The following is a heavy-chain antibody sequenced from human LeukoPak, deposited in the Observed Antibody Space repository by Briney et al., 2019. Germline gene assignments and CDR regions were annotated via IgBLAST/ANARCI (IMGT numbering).Heavy chain of an antibody. D-gene: IGHD3-22*01. Sequence: KPSETLSLTCTVSGYSISNGYYWGWIRQPPGKGLEWIGSFYHSRSTYYNPSLKSRVTISVDTSKNQFSLRLSSVTAADTAVYYCARGPSDYYDSSGHYFDYWGQGTLVTVSS. CDR1: GYSISNGYY. CDR3: ARGPSDYYDSSGHYFDY. CDR2: FYHSRST. V-gene: IGHV4-38-2*02. J-gene: IGHJ4*02.